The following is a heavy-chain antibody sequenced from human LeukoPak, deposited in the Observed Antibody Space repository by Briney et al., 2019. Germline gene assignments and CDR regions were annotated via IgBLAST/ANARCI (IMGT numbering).Heavy chain of an antibody. Sequence: PGGSLRLSCAASGFTFSSYAMSWVRQAPGKGLEWVSVIYSGGSTYYADSVKGRFTISRDNSKNTLYLQMNSLRAEDTAVYYCARARSSKWELLLWGQGTLVTVSS. D-gene: IGHD1-26*01. V-gene: IGHV3-66*02. J-gene: IGHJ4*02. CDR1: GFTFSSYA. CDR3: ARARSSKWELLL. CDR2: IYSGGST.